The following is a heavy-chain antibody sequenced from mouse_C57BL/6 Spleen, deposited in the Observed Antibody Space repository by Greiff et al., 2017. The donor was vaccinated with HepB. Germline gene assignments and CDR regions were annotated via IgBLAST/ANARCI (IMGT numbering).Heavy chain of an antibody. Sequence: EVKLMESGPGLAKPSQTLSLTCSVTGYSITSDYWNWIRKFPGNKLEYMGYISYSGSTYYNPSLKSRISITRDTSKNQYYLQLNSVTTEDTATYYWARRGAYYSNYEDWWYFDVWGTGTTVTVSS. D-gene: IGHD2-5*01. CDR1: GYSITSDY. V-gene: IGHV3-8*01. CDR2: ISYSGST. CDR3: ARRGAYYSNYEDWWYFDV. J-gene: IGHJ1*03.